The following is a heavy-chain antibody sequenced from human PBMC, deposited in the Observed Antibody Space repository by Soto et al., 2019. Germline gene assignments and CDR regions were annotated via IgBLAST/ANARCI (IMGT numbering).Heavy chain of an antibody. CDR2: INHSGST. V-gene: IGHV4-34*01. Sequence: LSLTCAVYGGSFSGYYWSWIRQPPGKGLEWIGEINHSGSTNYNPSLKSRVTISVDTSKNQFSLKLSSVTAADTAVYYCASNLAVAGKREFDYWGQGTLVTVSS. CDR3: ASNLAVAGKREFDY. D-gene: IGHD6-19*01. J-gene: IGHJ4*02. CDR1: GGSFSGYY.